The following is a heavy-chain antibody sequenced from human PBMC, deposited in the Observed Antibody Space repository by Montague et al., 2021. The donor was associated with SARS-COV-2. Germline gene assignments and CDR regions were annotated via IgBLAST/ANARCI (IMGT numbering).Heavy chain of an antibody. V-gene: IGHV3-7*05. CDR3: ARVRVRSSSWFPDYYYMDV. Sequence: SLRLSCAASGFTFSSYWMSWVRQAPGKGLEWVANIKQDGSEKYYVDSVKGRFTISRDNAKNSLYLQMNSLRAEDTAVYYCARVRVRSSSWFPDYYYMDVWGKGTTGTVS. CDR2: IKQDGSEK. CDR1: GFTFSSYW. D-gene: IGHD6-13*01. J-gene: IGHJ6*03.